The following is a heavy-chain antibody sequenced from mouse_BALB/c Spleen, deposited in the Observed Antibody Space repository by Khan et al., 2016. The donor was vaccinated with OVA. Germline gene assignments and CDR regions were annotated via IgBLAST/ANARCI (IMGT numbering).Heavy chain of an antibody. CDR2: IIYTGYT. J-gene: IGHJ3*01. CDR1: GDSITTGY. D-gene: IGHD2-14*01. Sequence: EVQLQESGPSLVKPSQTLSLTCSVTGDSITTGYWNWIRKFPGNKLEYMGYIIYTGYTYYYPSIKSRISITRHTSNNTYYLQLNSLTDEDTATYYCARTTYRYAFVYWGQGTLVTVSA. CDR3: ARTTYRYAFVY. V-gene: IGHV3-8*02.